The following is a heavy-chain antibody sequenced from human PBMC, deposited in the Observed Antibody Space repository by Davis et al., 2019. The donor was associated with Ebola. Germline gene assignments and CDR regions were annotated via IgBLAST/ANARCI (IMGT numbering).Heavy chain of an antibody. CDR3: ARDGSNYDMLTGLLDAFDI. CDR2: VKSKTDGETT. CDR1: GITFSNAW. V-gene: IGHV3-15*01. J-gene: IGHJ3*02. Sequence: PGGSLRLSCAASGITFSNAWMSWVRQAPGKGLEWVGRVKSKTDGETTNYAAPVKGRFTISRDDSKNTLYLQMNSLRTEDTAVYYCARDGSNYDMLTGLLDAFDIWGQGTLVTVSS. D-gene: IGHD3-9*01.